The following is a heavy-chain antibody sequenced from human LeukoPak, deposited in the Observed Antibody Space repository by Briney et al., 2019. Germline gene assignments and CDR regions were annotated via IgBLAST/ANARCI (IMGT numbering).Heavy chain of an antibody. CDR2: IYRGGNT. V-gene: IGHV3-66*01. CDR3: ASMIAAHYYYYGMDV. Sequence: GGSLRLSCEASGFTFSAHAMTWVRQAPGKGLEWVSVIYRGGNTYYADSVKGRFTISRDNSKNTLYLQMNSLRAEDTAVYYCASMIAAHYYYYGMDVWGQGTTVTVSS. J-gene: IGHJ6*02. CDR1: GFTFSAHA. D-gene: IGHD6-25*01.